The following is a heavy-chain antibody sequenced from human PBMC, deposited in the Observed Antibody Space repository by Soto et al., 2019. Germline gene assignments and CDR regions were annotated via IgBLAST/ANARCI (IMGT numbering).Heavy chain of an antibody. D-gene: IGHD2-2*01. Sequence: SETLSLTCAVYGGSFSGYYWSWIRQPPGKGLEWIGEINHSGSTNYNPSLKSRVTISVDTSKNQFSLKLSSVTAADTAVYYCARGGSSSTSSPYYFDYWGQGTLVTVSS. J-gene: IGHJ4*02. CDR2: INHSGST. CDR3: ARGGSSSTSSPYYFDY. V-gene: IGHV4-34*01. CDR1: GGSFSGYY.